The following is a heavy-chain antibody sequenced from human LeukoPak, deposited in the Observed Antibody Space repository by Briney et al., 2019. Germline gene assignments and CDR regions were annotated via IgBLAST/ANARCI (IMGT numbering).Heavy chain of an antibody. CDR3: ARYGSYSFDY. J-gene: IGHJ4*02. CDR1: GYTFTSYA. CDR2: INAGNGNT. V-gene: IGHV1-3*03. Sequence: PGGSLRLSCAASGYTFTSYAMHWVRQAPGQRLEWMGWINAGNGNTKYSQEFQGRVTITRDTSASTAYMELSSLRSEDMAVYYCARYGSYSFDYWGQGTLVTVSS. D-gene: IGHD1-26*01.